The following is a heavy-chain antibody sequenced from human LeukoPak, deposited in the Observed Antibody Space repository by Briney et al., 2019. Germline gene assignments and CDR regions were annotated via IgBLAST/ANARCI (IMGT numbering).Heavy chain of an antibody. CDR3: ASYGYSSALEFDP. CDR2: ISSSSSYI. D-gene: IGHD6-25*01. CDR1: GFTFSNYS. J-gene: IGHJ5*02. Sequence: GGSLRLSCAVSGFTFSNYSMNWVRQAPGKGLEWVSSISSSSSYIYYADSVKGRFTISRDNAKNSLYLQMNSLRAEDTAVYYCASYGYSSALEFDPWGQGTLVTVSS. V-gene: IGHV3-21*01.